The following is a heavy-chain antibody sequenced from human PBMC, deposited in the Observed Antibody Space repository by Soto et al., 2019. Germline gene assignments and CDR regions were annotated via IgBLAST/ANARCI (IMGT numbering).Heavy chain of an antibody. CDR1: GYAFISHG. CDR3: ATSPRISRAGDV. Sequence: QVHMEQSGAEVRRPGASLNVSCKASGYAFISHGVTWVRQAPGQGLEWMGWINPYNGNTNYAQKFQGRVTLTADKTTSAVYMELRSLRADDTALYYCATSPRISRAGDVWGKGTAVVVSS. CDR2: INPYNGNT. V-gene: IGHV1-18*01. J-gene: IGHJ6*04.